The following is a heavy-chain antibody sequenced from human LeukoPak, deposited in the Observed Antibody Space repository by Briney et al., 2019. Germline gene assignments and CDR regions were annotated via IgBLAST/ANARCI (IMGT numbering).Heavy chain of an antibody. CDR3: ARHHGYYDSSGALDYYYYMDV. Sequence: GESLKISCKGSGYSFTRYWIGWVRQMAAKGLEWMGIIYPVDSDTRYSPSFQGQVTTSADKSISTAYLQWSRLKASDTAMYYCARHHGYYDSSGALDYYYYMDVWGKGTTVTVSS. CDR2: IYPVDSDT. D-gene: IGHD3-22*01. V-gene: IGHV5-51*01. J-gene: IGHJ6*03. CDR1: GYSFTRYW.